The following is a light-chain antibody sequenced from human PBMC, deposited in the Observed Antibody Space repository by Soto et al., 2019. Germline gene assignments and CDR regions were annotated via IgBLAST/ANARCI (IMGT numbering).Light chain of an antibody. CDR3: CSYASTGTYV. CDR1: SSYVGNYNL. CDR2: EGT. V-gene: IGLV2-23*01. Sequence: QSVLTPPAPVSGSPGQSIAISCTGTSSYVGNYNLVSWYQQHSGKAPKLMIYEGTKRPSGVSDRFSGSKSGNTASLTISGLQAEDEADYYCCSYASTGTYVFGTGTKVTVL. J-gene: IGLJ1*01.